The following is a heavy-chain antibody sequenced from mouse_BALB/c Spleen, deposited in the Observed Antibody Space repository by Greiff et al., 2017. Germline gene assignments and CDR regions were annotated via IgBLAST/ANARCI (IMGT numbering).Heavy chain of an antibody. D-gene: IGHD1-1*01. CDR2: ISSGGGST. J-gene: IGHJ2*01. V-gene: IGHV5-12-1*01. CDR3: ARRYGSSYVPFDY. CDR1: GFAFSSYD. Sequence: EVQRVESGGGLVKPGGSLKLSCAASGFAFSSYDMSWVRQTPEKRLEWVAYISSGGGSTYYPDTVKGRFTISRDNAKNTLYLQMSSLKSEDTAMYYCARRYGSSYVPFDYWGQGTTLTVSS.